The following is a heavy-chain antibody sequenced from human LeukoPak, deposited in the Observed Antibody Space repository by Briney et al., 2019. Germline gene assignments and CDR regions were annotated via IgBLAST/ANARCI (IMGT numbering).Heavy chain of an antibody. V-gene: IGHV4-59*01. CDR2: IYYSGST. CDR1: GGSISSYY. Sequence: TSETLSLTCTVSGGSISSYYWSWIRQPPGKGLEWIGYIYYSGSTNYNPSLKSRVTISVDTSKNQFSLKLSSVTAADTAVYYCARDQVAGTDAFDIWGQGTMVTVSS. D-gene: IGHD6-19*01. J-gene: IGHJ3*02. CDR3: ARDQVAGTDAFDI.